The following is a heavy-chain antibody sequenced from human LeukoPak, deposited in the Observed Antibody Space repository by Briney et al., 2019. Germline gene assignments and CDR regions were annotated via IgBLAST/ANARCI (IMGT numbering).Heavy chain of an antibody. Sequence: GTSLRLSCAASGFTFSSYSMNWVRQAPGKGLEWISYITSSSSSIHYADSVKGRFTVSRDNAKNSVYLQMNSLRDEDTAVYYCARHYYGSGSVDYWGQGTLVTVSS. CDR1: GFTFSSYS. CDR2: ITSSSSSI. J-gene: IGHJ4*02. CDR3: ARHYYGSGSVDY. D-gene: IGHD3-10*01. V-gene: IGHV3-48*02.